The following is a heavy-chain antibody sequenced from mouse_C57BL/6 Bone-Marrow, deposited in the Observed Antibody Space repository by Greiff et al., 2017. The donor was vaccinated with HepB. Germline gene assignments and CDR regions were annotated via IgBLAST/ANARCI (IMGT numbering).Heavy chain of an antibody. Sequence: QVQLKQSGAELVKPGASVKISCKASGYAFSSYWMNWVKQRPGKGLEWIGQIYPGDGDTNYNGKCKGKATLTADKSSSTAYMQLSSLTSEDSAVYFCARWGLWLYYFDYWGQGTTLTVSS. V-gene: IGHV1-80*01. CDR1: GYAFSSYW. CDR3: ARWGLWLYYFDY. D-gene: IGHD2-2*01. CDR2: IYPGDGDT. J-gene: IGHJ2*01.